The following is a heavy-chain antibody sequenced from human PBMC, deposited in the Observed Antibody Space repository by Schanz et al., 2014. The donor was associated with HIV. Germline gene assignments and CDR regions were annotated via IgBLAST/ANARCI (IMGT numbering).Heavy chain of an antibody. D-gene: IGHD4-4*01. J-gene: IGHJ4*02. CDR1: GFTFSSYA. CDR2: ISGSGGST. V-gene: IGHV3-23*01. Sequence: EVQLLESGGGLVQPGGSLRLSCAASGFTFSSYAMNWVRQPPGKGLEWVSAISGSGGSTYYADSVKGRFTISRDNSKNTLYLQMNSLRAEDTAVYYCAVHAEGTLLVTTLDYWGQGTPVTVSS. CDR3: AVHAEGTLLVTTLDY.